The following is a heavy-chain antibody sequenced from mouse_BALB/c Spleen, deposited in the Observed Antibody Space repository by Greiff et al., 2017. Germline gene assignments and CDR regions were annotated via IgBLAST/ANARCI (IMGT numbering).Heavy chain of an antibody. J-gene: IGHJ4*01. D-gene: IGHD2-14*01. CDR3: ARLRNDGPLYGMDY. Sequence: VQLVESGAELMKPGASVKISCKATGYTFSSYWIEWVKQRPGHGLEWIGEILPGSGSTNYNEKFKGKATFTADTSSNTAYMQLSSLTSEDSAVYDCARLRNDGPLYGMDYWGQGTSVTVSS. CDR2: ILPGSGST. V-gene: IGHV1-9*01. CDR1: GYTFSSYW.